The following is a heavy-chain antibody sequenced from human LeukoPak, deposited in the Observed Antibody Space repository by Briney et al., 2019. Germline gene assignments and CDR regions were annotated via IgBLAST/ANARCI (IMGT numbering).Heavy chain of an antibody. D-gene: IGHD3-10*01. CDR2: INEDGSST. CDR3: TTDTFGARDS. V-gene: IGHV3-74*01. Sequence: GGSLRLSCAASGYTFSRYWMHWVRQGPGKGLVRVSRINEDGSSTSYAESVRGRFTISRDNAKNTLYLQMNSLRAEDAAVYYCTTDTFGARDSWGQGTLVTVSS. CDR1: GYTFSRYW. J-gene: IGHJ4*02.